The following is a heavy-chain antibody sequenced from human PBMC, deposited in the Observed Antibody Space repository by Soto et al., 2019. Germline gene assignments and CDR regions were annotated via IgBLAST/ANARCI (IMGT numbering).Heavy chain of an antibody. CDR3: ARGLYNWNPTSSRWSEFDP. D-gene: IGHD1-1*01. V-gene: IGHV1-2*04. J-gene: IGHJ5*02. Sequence: ASVKVSCKASGYTFTGYYMHWVRQAPGQGLEWMGWINPNSGGTNYAQKFQGWVTMTRDTSISTAYMELSRLRSDDTAVYYCARGLYNWNPTSSRWSEFDPWGQGTLVTVSS. CDR2: INPNSGGT. CDR1: GYTFTGYY.